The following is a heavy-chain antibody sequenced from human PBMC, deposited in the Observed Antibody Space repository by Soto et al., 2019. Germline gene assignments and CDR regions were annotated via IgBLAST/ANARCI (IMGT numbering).Heavy chain of an antibody. CDR1: GFTFSTYW. J-gene: IGHJ6*02. V-gene: IGHV3-7*01. CDR3: AREVNPFHYGMDV. CDR2: INPDGSEE. D-gene: IGHD2-21*01. Sequence: PGGSLRLSCAASGFTFSTYWMSWVRQAPGKGLEWVANINPDGSEEYYVDSVEGRFTISRDNSKNSLYLQMNSLRAEDTAAYYCAREVNPFHYGMDVWGQGTTVTVSS.